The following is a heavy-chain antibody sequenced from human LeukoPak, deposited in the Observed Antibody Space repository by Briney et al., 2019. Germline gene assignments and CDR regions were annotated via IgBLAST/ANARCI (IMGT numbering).Heavy chain of an antibody. CDR3: ARGVWSGYNYYYYMDV. CDR2: IDPNSGGT. CDR1: RYTFTGYY. V-gene: IGHV1-2*02. Sequence: ASVKVSCKASRYTFTGYYMHWVRQARGQGLEWMGWIDPNSGGTNYAQKFQGRVTMTRDTTISTAYMELSSLRSDDTAEYYCARGVWSGYNYYYYMDVWGKGTTVTVSS. D-gene: IGHD3-3*01. J-gene: IGHJ6*03.